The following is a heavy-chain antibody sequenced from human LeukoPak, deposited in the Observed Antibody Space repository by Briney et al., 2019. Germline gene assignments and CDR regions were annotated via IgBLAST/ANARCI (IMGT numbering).Heavy chain of an antibody. D-gene: IGHD3-22*01. CDR2: IYHSGST. CDR1: GYSISSGYY. V-gene: IGHV4-38-2*01. J-gene: IGHJ4*02. CDR3: ARNSSGIHFDY. Sequence: PSETLSLTCAVSGYSISSGYYWGCIRQPPGKGLEWIGSIYHSGSTSCKPSLKSRVTISVDTSKNQFSLKLSSVTAADTAVYYCARNSSGIHFDYWGQGTLVTVSS.